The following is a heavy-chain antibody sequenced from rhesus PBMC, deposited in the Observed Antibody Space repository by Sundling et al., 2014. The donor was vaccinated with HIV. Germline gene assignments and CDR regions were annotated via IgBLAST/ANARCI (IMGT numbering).Heavy chain of an antibody. D-gene: IGHD2-15*01. CDR2: ISSGGDST. V-gene: IGHV3S42*01. Sequence: EVQLVESGGGLVQPGGSLRLSCAASGFTFSSYGMYWVRQAPGKGLEWISAISSGGDSTYYADSVKGRFTISRDNSKNTVSLQMNSLRAEDTAVYYCAKVLGPNTYSVGYWGQGVLVTVSS. CDR3: AKVLGPNTYSVGY. J-gene: IGHJ4*01. CDR1: GFTFSSYG.